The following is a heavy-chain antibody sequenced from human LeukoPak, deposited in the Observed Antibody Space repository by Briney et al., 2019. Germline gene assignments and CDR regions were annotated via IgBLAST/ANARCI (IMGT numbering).Heavy chain of an antibody. Sequence: GGFLRLSCAASGFTFSGHNMNWVRQAPGKGLEWISFVSISSGTIYYADSVKGRFRISRDNAKSSLDLEMNSLRAEDTAVYYCARAMSTFGGVRNYFDSWGQGTLVTVSS. CDR2: VSISSGTI. V-gene: IGHV3-48*04. D-gene: IGHD3-16*01. CDR3: ARAMSTFGGVRNYFDS. J-gene: IGHJ4*02. CDR1: GFTFSGHN.